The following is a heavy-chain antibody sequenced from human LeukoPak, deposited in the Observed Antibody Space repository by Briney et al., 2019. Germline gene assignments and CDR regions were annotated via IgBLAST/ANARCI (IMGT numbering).Heavy chain of an antibody. D-gene: IGHD3-16*02. J-gene: IGHJ4*02. CDR3: ARALDSLGGLSLPDY. V-gene: IGHV7-4-1*02. Sequence: GASVKVSCKASGYNFRNYAMNWVRQAPGQGLEFMGWIHPTTGNPAYAQGFSGRFVFSLDTSVTTTYLQITDLKAEDTAVYFRARALDSLGGLSLPDYWGQGTLVTVSS. CDR1: GYNFRNYA. CDR2: IHPTTGNP.